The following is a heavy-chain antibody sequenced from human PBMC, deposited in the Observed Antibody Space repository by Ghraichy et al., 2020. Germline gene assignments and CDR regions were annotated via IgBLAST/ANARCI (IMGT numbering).Heavy chain of an antibody. CDR3: ARGGYGDYYFDY. D-gene: IGHD4-17*01. J-gene: IGHJ4*02. CDR2: ISAYNGNT. V-gene: IGHV1-18*04. Sequence: ASEVSCKASGYTFTSYGISWVRQAPGQGLEWMGWISAYNGNTNYAQKLQGRVTMTTDTSTSTAYMELRSLRSDDTAVYYCARGGYGDYYFDYWGQGTLVTVSS. CDR1: GYTFTSYG.